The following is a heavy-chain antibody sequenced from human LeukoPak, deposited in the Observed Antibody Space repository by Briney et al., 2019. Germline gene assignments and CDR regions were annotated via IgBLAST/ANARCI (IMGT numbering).Heavy chain of an antibody. Sequence: PSGTLSLTCAVSGGSISSTKWWSWVRQPPGKGLEWIGYIYYSGSTYYNPSLKSRVTISVDTSKNQFSLKLSSVTAADTAVYYCARVPLDSSGPHDYWGQGTLVTVSS. J-gene: IGHJ4*02. CDR2: IYYSGST. V-gene: IGHV4-4*02. D-gene: IGHD3-22*01. CDR3: ARVPLDSSGPHDY. CDR1: GGSISSTKW.